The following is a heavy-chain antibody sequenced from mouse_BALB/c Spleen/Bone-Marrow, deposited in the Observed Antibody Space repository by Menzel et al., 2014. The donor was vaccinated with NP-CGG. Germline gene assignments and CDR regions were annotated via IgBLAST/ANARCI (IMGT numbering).Heavy chain of an antibody. CDR3: VRGNFQFAY. J-gene: IGHJ3*01. CDR1: GFNIKEFY. CDR2: IDPENGNT. V-gene: IGHV14-1*02. Sequence: VQLQQPGAELVRPGALVKLSCITSGFNIKEFYMHWVKQRPEQGLEWIGWIDPENGNTIYDPNFQGKASISADTSSNTAYLQLSNLRSEDTAVYYCVRGNFQFAYWGQGTLVTVSA.